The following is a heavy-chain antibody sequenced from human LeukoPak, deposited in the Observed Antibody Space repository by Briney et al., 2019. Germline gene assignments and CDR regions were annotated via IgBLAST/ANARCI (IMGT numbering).Heavy chain of an antibody. J-gene: IGHJ6*03. CDR3: AKCILTGYYKGYMDV. D-gene: IGHD3-9*01. Sequence: PGGSLRLSCAASGFTLSSYAMSWVRQAPGKGLEWVSAISGSGGSTYYADSVKGRFTISRDNSKNTLYLQMNSLRAEDTAVYYCAKCILTGYYKGYMDVWGKGTTVTISS. CDR2: ISGSGGST. V-gene: IGHV3-23*01. CDR1: GFTLSSYA.